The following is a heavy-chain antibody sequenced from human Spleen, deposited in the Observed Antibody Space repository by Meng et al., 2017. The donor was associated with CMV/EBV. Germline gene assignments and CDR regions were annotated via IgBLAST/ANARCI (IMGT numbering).Heavy chain of an antibody. CDR3: ARDSKDTAMVDY. V-gene: IGHV3-21*01. CDR1: GFTFSSYS. Sequence: GGSLRLSCAASGFTFSSYSMNWVRQAPGKGLEWVSSISSSSSYIYYADSVKGRFTISRDNAKNSLNLQMNSLRADDTALYYCARDSKDTAMVDYWGQGTLVTVSS. D-gene: IGHD5-18*01. J-gene: IGHJ4*02. CDR2: ISSSSSYI.